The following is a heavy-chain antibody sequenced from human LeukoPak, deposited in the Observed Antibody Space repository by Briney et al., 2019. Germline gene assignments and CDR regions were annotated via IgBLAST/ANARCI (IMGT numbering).Heavy chain of an antibody. CDR1: GFTFSSYS. J-gene: IGHJ3*02. Sequence: GGSLRLSCAASGFTFSSYSMIWVRQAPGKGLEWVSYISSSSSTIYYADSVKGRFTISRDNAKNSLYLQMNSLRAEDTAVYYCARGLGSGRHAFDIWGQGTMVTVSS. D-gene: IGHD3-10*01. CDR3: ARGLGSGRHAFDI. V-gene: IGHV3-48*04. CDR2: ISSSSSTI.